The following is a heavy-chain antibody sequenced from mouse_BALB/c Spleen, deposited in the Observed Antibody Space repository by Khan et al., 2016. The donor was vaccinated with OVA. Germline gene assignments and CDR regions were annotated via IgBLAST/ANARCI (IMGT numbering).Heavy chain of an antibody. CDR1: GFSISNYG. J-gene: IGHJ3*01. D-gene: IGHD1-3*01. CDR2: IWAGGST. V-gene: IGHV2-9*02. Sequence: QVQLKESGPGLVAPSQTLSISCTVAGFSISNYGVHWVRQPPGKGLEWLGVIWAGGSTNHNSALMSRRRITKDNSKNQVFLKMNSLQTDDTAIYYCARACYNGAWFAYWGQGTLVTVSA. CDR3: ARACYNGAWFAY.